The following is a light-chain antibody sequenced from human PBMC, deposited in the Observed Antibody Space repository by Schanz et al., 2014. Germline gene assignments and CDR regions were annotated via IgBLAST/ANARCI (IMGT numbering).Light chain of an antibody. CDR2: DTR. V-gene: IGLV7-46*01. CDR1: TGEGTSGQY. J-gene: IGLJ2*01. CDR3: LLSFGGVRV. Sequence: QAVVTQEKTVRVEKGGTVTLTRGYSTGEGTSGQYPDGFQQKKGQAPVTLMYDTRGTHAWTPDRFSGSLIGAKAALTLSGARPEDEADYYCLLSFGGVRVFGGGPKLTVL.